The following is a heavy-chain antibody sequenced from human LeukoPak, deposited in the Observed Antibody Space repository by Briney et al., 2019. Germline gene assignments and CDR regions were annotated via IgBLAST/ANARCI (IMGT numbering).Heavy chain of an antibody. J-gene: IGHJ4*02. CDR3: ARFGYYCSSTSRSTHFDY. CDR2: IYPGDSDT. CDR1: GYSFTSYW. D-gene: IGHD2-2*01. V-gene: IGHV5-51*01. Sequence: GESLKISCKGSGYSFTSYWIGWVRQMPGKGLEWMGIIYPGDSDTRYSPSFQGQVTISADKSISTAYLQWSSLKASDTAMYYCARFGYYCSSTSRSTHFDYWGQGTLVTVSS.